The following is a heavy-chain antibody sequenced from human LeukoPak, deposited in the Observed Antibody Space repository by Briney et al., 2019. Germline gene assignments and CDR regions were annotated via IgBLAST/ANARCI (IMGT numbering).Heavy chain of an antibody. CDR3: AKDYLHYYYYYMDV. V-gene: IGHV3-23*01. J-gene: IGHJ6*03. CDR1: GFTFSSYA. CDR2: ISGSGGST. Sequence: GGSLRLSCAASGFTFSSYAMSWVRQAPGKGLEWVSAISGSGGSTYYADSVKGRFTISRDNSKNTLYLQMNSLRAEDTAVYYCAKDYLHYYYYYMDVWGKGTMVTVSS.